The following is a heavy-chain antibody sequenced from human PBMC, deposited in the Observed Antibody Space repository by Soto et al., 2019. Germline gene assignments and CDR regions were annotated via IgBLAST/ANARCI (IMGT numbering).Heavy chain of an antibody. D-gene: IGHD3-9*01. CDR2: INHSGST. CDR3: ARGLSGDWLLGFYYYNGMDV. V-gene: IGHV4-34*01. CDR1: WGSFGGYY. Sequence: AVYWGSFGGYYGGWIGQPPGRGLEWIGEINHSGSTNYNPSLNSRVTISVDTSKNQFSLKLSSVTAADTAVYYCARGLSGDWLLGFYYYNGMDVWGQGTTVTVSS. J-gene: IGHJ6*02.